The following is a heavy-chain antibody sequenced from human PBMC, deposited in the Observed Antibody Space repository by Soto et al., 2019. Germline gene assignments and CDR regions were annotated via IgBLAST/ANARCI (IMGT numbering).Heavy chain of an antibody. CDR1: GFTFSGDA. D-gene: IGHD3-10*02. V-gene: IGHV3-21*01. CDR2: ISTTSTYI. J-gene: IGHJ6*02. CDR3: TRDYVMDV. Sequence: VSLRLSCAAFGFTFSGDAMNWVRQAPGKGLEWVSSISTTSTYIYYADSVKGRFTISRDNANNSLHLQMNSLRAEDTAVYYCTRDYVMDVWGQGTTVTVSS.